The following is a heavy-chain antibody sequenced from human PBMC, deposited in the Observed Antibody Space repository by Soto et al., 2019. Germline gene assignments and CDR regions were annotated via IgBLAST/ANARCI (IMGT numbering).Heavy chain of an antibody. CDR2: ISAYNGNT. Sequence: QVQLVQSGAEVKKPGASVKVSCKASGYTFSNYGFSWVRQAPGQRLEWMGWISAYNGNTNYAQKVQGRVTMTTDTSSGTAYMELRSLRSDDTAVYDFASSFSCSQWRYGIDVWGQGLTVTVSS. D-gene: IGHD2-15*01. CDR1: GYTFSNYG. CDR3: ASSFSCSQWRYGIDV. J-gene: IGHJ6*02. V-gene: IGHV1-18*01.